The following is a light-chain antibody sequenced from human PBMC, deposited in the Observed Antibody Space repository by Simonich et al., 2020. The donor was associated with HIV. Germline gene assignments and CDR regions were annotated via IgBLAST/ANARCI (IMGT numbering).Light chain of an antibody. J-gene: IGLJ2*01. Sequence: QSALTQPASVSGSPGQSITITCTGTSSDVVSYNLVSWYQQHPGKAPKLGIYEGSKRPSGVSNRFTGAKSGNTASLTISGLQAEDEADYYCCSFASSDTVIFRGGTKLTVL. V-gene: IGLV2-23*01. CDR1: SSDVVSYNL. CDR2: EGS. CDR3: CSFASSDTVI.